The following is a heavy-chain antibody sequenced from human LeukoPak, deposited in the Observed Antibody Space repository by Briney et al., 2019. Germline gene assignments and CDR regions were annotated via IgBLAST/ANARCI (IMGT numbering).Heavy chain of an antibody. Sequence: GGSLRLSCAASGFTFSSYSMNWVRQAPGKGLEWVSSISSSSGYIYYADSVKGRFTISRDNAKNSLYLQMNSLRAEDTAVYYCARAYSPSAFDIWGQGTMVTVSS. J-gene: IGHJ3*02. V-gene: IGHV3-21*01. D-gene: IGHD6-13*01. CDR2: ISSSSGYI. CDR1: GFTFSSYS. CDR3: ARAYSPSAFDI.